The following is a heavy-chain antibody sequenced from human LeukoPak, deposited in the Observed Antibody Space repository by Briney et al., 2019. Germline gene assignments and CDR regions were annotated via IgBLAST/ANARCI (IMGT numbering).Heavy chain of an antibody. V-gene: IGHV1-18*01. Sequence: ASVKVSCKASGYTFTSYGISWVRQAPGQGLEWMGWISAYNGNTNYAQKLQGRVTMTTDTSTSTAYMELRSLRSDDTAVYYCAKDQGAYCSSTSCYRYWGQGTLVTVSS. CDR3: AKDQGAYCSSTSCYRY. J-gene: IGHJ4*02. CDR2: ISAYNGNT. CDR1: GYTFTSYG. D-gene: IGHD2-2*01.